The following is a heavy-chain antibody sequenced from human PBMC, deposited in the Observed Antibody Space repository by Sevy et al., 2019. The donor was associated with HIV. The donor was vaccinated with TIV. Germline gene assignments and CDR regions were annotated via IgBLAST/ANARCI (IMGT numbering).Heavy chain of an antibody. CDR2: IHHSGST. CDR1: GGSISSTNW. Sequence: SETLSLTCAVSGGSISSTNWWSWVRQPPGKGLEWIGEIHHSGSTSYNPSLESRVTISVDKSKNQFSLKLSSVTAADTAVYYCARGWLGYCSGGSCRGSYGMDVWGQGTTVTVSS. D-gene: IGHD2-15*01. CDR3: ARGWLGYCSGGSCRGSYGMDV. J-gene: IGHJ6*02. V-gene: IGHV4-4*02.